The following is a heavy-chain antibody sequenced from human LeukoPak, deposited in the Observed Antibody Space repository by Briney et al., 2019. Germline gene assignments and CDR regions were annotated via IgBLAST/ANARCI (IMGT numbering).Heavy chain of an antibody. CDR3: AKDFYSSGTVRPLSFDY. D-gene: IGHD6-19*01. Sequence: GGSLRLSCAASGFTFSSYAMSWVRQAPGKGLEWVSGISGSGGSTYSADSVKGRFTISRDNSKNTLYLQMNSLRAEDTAVYYCAKDFYSSGTVRPLSFDYWGQGTLVTPSS. CDR2: ISGSGGST. J-gene: IGHJ4*02. V-gene: IGHV3-23*01. CDR1: GFTFSSYA.